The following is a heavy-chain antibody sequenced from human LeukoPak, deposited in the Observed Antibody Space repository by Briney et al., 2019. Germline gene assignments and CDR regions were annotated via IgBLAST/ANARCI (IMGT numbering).Heavy chain of an antibody. CDR1: GYTFTSYA. J-gene: IGHJ6*03. D-gene: IGHD6-6*01. CDR2: INTNTGNP. V-gene: IGHV7-4-1*02. CDR3: AESSSPYYYYYYMDV. Sequence: ASVKVSCKASGYTFTSYAMNWVRQAPGRGLEWMGWINTNTGNPTYAQGFTGRFVFSLDTSVSTAYLQISSLKAEDTAVYYCAESSSPYYYYYYMDVWGKGTTVTVSS.